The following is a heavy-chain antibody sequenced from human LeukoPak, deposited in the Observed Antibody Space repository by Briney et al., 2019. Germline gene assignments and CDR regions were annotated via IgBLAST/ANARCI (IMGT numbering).Heavy chain of an antibody. Sequence: GASVKVSCKASGYTFTSYYMHWVRQAPGQGLEWMGIVNPSGGSTSYAQKFQGRVTMTRDTSTSTVYMELSSLRSEDTAVYYCARWGGPGGFLDYFDYWGQGTLVTVSS. J-gene: IGHJ4*02. CDR1: GYTFTSYY. D-gene: IGHD3-3*01. CDR2: VNPSGGST. CDR3: ARWGGPGGFLDYFDY. V-gene: IGHV1-46*01.